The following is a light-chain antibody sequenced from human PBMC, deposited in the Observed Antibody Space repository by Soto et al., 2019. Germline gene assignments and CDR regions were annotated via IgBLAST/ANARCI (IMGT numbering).Light chain of an antibody. CDR1: QGISNY. J-gene: IGKJ3*01. CDR2: AAS. CDR3: QKYNSDPLT. V-gene: IGKV1-27*01. Sequence: DVHMSQSASSLSASVGYRVTITCGASQGISNYLAWYQQKPGKVPKLLIYAASTLQSGVPSRFSGSGSGTDFTLTISSLQPEDVATYYCQKYNSDPLTFGPGTKVDIK.